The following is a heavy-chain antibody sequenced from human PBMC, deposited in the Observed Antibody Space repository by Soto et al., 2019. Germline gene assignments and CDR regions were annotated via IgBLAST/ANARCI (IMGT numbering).Heavy chain of an antibody. CDR2: IGVTGDT. CDR1: GFTLRSYD. Sequence: GGSLRLSCAVSGFTLRSYDMHWVRQITGKGLEWVSAIGVTGDTYYLDSVKGRFTISRENAKDSLYLQMNGLRAEDTAVYYCAREYCSGGVCPGWNHLDHWGQGTLVTVS. D-gene: IGHD2-8*02. J-gene: IGHJ4*02. CDR3: AREYCSGGVCPGWNHLDH. V-gene: IGHV3-13*01.